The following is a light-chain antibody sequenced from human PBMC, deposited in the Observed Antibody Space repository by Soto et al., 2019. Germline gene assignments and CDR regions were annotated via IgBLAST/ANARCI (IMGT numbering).Light chain of an antibody. V-gene: IGLV2-14*01. CDR1: SSDVGGYNY. CDR2: VVS. J-gene: IGLJ1*01. CDR3: SSYRSGGTFV. Sequence: QSVLTQPASVSGSPGKSIAISCTGTSSDVGGYNYVSWHQQHPGKAPKVLISVVSNRPSGVSNRFSGSKSGNTASLTISGLQAEDEADYYCSSYRSGGTFVFGSGTKATVL.